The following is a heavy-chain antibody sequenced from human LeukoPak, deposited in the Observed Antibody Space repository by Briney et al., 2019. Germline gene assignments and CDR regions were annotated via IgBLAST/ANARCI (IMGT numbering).Heavy chain of an antibody. CDR1: RFQFSSYA. Sequence: GGSLRLSCVASRFQFSSYAMSWVRQAPGKGLEWVSAISGSGGSTYYADSVKGRFTISRDNSKNTLYLQMNSLRAEDTAVYYCAKDGPVLRYFDWLSTTFDYRGQGTLVTVSS. J-gene: IGHJ4*02. CDR3: AKDGPVLRYFDWLSTTFDY. V-gene: IGHV3-23*01. D-gene: IGHD3-9*01. CDR2: ISGSGGST.